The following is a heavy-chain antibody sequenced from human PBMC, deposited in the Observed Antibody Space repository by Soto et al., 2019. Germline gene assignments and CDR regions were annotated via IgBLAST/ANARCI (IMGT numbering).Heavy chain of an antibody. J-gene: IGHJ6*02. CDR3: ARHFNDGSSGWYGEPYYYYYYGMDV. CDR1: GGSISSSSYY. D-gene: IGHD6-19*01. V-gene: IGHV4-39*01. CDR2: IYYSGST. Sequence: KPSETLSLTFTVSGGSISSSSYYWGWIRQPTGKGLEWIGSIYYSGSTYYNPSLKSRVTISVDTSKNQFSLKLSSVTAADTAVYYCARHFNDGSSGWYGEPYYYYYYGMDVWGQGTTVTVSS.